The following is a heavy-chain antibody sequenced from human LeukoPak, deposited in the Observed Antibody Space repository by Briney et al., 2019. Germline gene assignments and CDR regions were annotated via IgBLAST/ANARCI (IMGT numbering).Heavy chain of an antibody. J-gene: IGHJ4*02. V-gene: IGHV3-21*01. Sequence: GGSLRLSCAASGFTFCSYSMNWVRQAPGKGLEWVSSISSSSSYIYYADSVRGRFTISRDNAKNSLFLQMNSLRGEDTAVYYCARCTTGKTFGSLREIKKSREIDYWGQGTLVTVSS. CDR3: ARCTTGKTFGSLREIKKSREIDY. CDR2: ISSSSSYI. D-gene: IGHD1-1*01. CDR1: GFTFCSYS.